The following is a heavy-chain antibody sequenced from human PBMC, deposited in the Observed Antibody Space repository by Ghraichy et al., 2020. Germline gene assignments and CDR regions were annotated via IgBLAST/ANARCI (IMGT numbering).Heavy chain of an antibody. Sequence: SETLSLTCTVSGGSVSSGSYYWSWIRQPPGKGLEWIGYIYYSGSTNYNPSLKSRVTISVDTSKNQFSLKLSSVTAADTAVYYCARSQARGWTFDPWGQGTLVTVSS. CDR2: IYYSGST. J-gene: IGHJ5*02. D-gene: IGHD6-19*01. V-gene: IGHV4-61*01. CDR3: ARSQARGWTFDP. CDR1: GGSVSSGSYY.